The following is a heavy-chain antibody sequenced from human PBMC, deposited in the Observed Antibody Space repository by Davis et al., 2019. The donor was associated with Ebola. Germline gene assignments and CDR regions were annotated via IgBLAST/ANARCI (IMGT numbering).Heavy chain of an antibody. V-gene: IGHV3-49*04. CDR3: TVPAAILYYYYYGMDV. CDR1: GFTFGDYA. CDR2: IRSKAYGGTT. Sequence: GESLKISCTASGFTFGDYAMSWVRQAPGKGLEWVGFIRSKAYGGTTEYAASVKGRFTISRDDSKSIAYLQMNSLKTEETTVYYCTVPAAILYYYYYGMDVWGQGTTVTVSS. D-gene: IGHD2-2*02. J-gene: IGHJ6*02.